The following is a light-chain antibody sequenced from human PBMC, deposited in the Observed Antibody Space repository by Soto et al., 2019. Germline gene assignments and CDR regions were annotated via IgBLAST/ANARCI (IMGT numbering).Light chain of an antibody. Sequence: DIQMTQSPSSLSASVGDRVTISCRASQDITNYLNWYQQKPGKAPKLLIYDASNLEPGVPSRFSGRGSGADFTFSISSLQPEDIATYYCQQYDDIPPTFGQGTRLEIK. CDR3: QQYDDIPPT. V-gene: IGKV1-33*01. J-gene: IGKJ5*01. CDR2: DAS. CDR1: QDITNY.